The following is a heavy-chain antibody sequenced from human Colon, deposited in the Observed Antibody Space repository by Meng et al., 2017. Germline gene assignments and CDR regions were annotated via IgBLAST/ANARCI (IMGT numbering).Heavy chain of an antibody. D-gene: IGHD6-19*01. Sequence: SLKISCEASGITLSDHYMDWVRQAPGKGLEWVARTRNKANRFTTECAASVKGRFTISRDDSKNSLYLQMNSLKTEDTAVYYCASSYTFSDWRSFGYWGQGTLVTVSS. J-gene: IGHJ4*02. CDR2: TRNKANRFTT. CDR1: GITLSDHY. V-gene: IGHV3-72*01. CDR3: ASSYTFSDWRSFGY.